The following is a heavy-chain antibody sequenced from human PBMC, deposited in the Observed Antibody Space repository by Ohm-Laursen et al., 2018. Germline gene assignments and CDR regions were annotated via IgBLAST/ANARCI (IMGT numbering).Heavy chain of an antibody. V-gene: IGHV3-74*01. Sequence: SLRLSCAASGFTFSTYPMHWVRQGPGKGAVWVSRADSGGSATSYADSVKGRFTISRDNAKNSLYLQMNSLRAEDTALYYCAKGYSSGWYGDWFDPWGQGTLVTVSS. CDR2: ADSGGSAT. CDR1: GFTFSTYP. D-gene: IGHD6-19*01. J-gene: IGHJ5*02. CDR3: AKGYSSGWYGDWFDP.